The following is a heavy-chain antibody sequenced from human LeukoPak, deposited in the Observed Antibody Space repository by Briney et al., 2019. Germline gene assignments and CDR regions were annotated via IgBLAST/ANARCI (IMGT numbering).Heavy chain of an antibody. Sequence: GASVKVSCKASGGTFNSYTISWVRQAPGQGFEWMGEIIPIFGTTKYAQKFQERVTITADKSTSTAFMELSSLRSEDTAVYYCARVLSSGYFPLDYWGQGTLVTVSS. V-gene: IGHV1-69*06. D-gene: IGHD3-22*01. CDR3: ARVLSSGYFPLDY. CDR1: GGTFNSYT. CDR2: IIPIFGTT. J-gene: IGHJ4*02.